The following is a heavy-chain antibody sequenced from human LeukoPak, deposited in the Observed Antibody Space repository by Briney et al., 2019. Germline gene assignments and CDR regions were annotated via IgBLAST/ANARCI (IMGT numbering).Heavy chain of an antibody. CDR3: ATLSRTNAFDI. V-gene: IGHV3-30-3*01. Sequence: GGSLRLSCAASGFTFSSYAMHWVRQAPGKGLEWVAIISYDGSNKYYADSVKGRFTISRDSSKNTLYLQMNSLRAEDTAVYYCATLSRTNAFDIWGQGTMVTVSS. CDR1: GFTFSSYA. CDR2: ISYDGSNK. J-gene: IGHJ3*02. D-gene: IGHD2-2*01.